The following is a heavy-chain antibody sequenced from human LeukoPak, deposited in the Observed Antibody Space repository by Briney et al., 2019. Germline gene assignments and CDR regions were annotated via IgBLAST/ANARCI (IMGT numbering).Heavy chain of an antibody. CDR2: INPNSGGT. J-gene: IGHJ4*02. CDR3: ARDGAYYYDSSGYLVRGGFDY. D-gene: IGHD3-22*01. Sequence: ASVKVSCKASGYDFNGYYIHWVRQAPGQGLEWMGWINPNSGGTNYAQKFQGRVTMTRDTSISTAYMELSRLRSDDTAVYYCARDGAYYYDSSGYLVRGGFDYWGQGTLVTVSS. CDR1: GYDFNGYY. V-gene: IGHV1-2*02.